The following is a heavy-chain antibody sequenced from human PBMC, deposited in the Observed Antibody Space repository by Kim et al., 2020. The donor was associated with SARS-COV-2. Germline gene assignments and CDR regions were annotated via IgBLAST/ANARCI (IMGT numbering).Heavy chain of an antibody. Sequence: LRLSCAASGFTFSSYIMNWVRQAPGKGLEWVSSISSSSSYIYYADSVKGRFTISRDNAKNSLYLQMNSLRAEDTAVYYCASPGPYCSSTSCYSYYYYGMDVWGQGTTVTVSS. J-gene: IGHJ6*02. CDR3: ASPGPYCSSTSCYSYYYYGMDV. CDR1: GFTFSSYI. D-gene: IGHD2-2*02. V-gene: IGHV3-21*01. CDR2: ISSSSSYI.